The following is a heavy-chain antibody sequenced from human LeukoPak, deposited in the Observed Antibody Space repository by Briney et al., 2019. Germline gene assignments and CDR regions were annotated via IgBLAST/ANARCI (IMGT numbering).Heavy chain of an antibody. CDR3: AKDRADYGTSGYYPRPFDY. D-gene: IGHD3-22*01. CDR2: ISSSSSTI. Sequence: GGSLRLSCAASGFTFRAYSMNWVRQAPGKGPEWVSRISSSSSTIYYADSVKGRFTISRDNSKNTLYLQMNSLRAEDTAVYYCAKDRADYGTSGYYPRPFDYWGQGTLVTVPS. CDR1: GFTFRAYS. V-gene: IGHV3-48*01. J-gene: IGHJ4*02.